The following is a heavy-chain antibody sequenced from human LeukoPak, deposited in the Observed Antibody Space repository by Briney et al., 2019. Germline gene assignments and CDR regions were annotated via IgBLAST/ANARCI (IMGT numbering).Heavy chain of an antibody. V-gene: IGHV1-2*02. D-gene: IGHD6-13*01. J-gene: IGHJ4*02. CDR1: GYTFNDYY. CDR2: INPNSGGT. CDR3: ARTNSSSWWYFDY. Sequence: ASVKVSCKASGYTFNDYYLHWVRQAPGQGVEWMGWINPNSGGTNYARKFQGRVTMTRDTSISTAYMELTRLTSDDTAVYYCARTNSSSWWYFDYWGQGTLVTISS.